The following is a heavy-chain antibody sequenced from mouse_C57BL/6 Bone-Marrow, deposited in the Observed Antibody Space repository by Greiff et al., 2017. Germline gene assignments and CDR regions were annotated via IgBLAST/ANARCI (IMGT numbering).Heavy chain of an antibody. CDR3: ARLRRRLLYYAMDY. CDR2: INPSSGYT. J-gene: IGHJ4*01. Sequence: VQGVESGAELARPGASVKMSCKASGYTFTSYTMHWVKQRPGQGLEWIGYINPSSGYTKYNQKFKDKATLTADKSSSTAYMQLSSLTSEDSAVYYCARLRRRLLYYAMDYWGQGTSVTVSS. D-gene: IGHD1-1*01. CDR1: GYTFTSYT. V-gene: IGHV1-4*01.